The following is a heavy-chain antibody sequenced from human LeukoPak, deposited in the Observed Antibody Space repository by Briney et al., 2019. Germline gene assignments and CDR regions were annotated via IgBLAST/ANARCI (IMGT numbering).Heavy chain of an antibody. CDR1: GFTFSSYA. V-gene: IGHV3-23*01. CDR3: VKGLSDDLLTGTSKY. CDR2: ISGSGGTT. J-gene: IGHJ4*02. Sequence: GGSLRLSCAASGFTFSSYAMSWVRQAPGKGLAWVSIISGSGGTTYYGDSVKGRFTISRDNSKNTLFLQMNSLRAEDTAVYYCVKGLSDDLLTGTSKYRGQGTLVAVSS. D-gene: IGHD3-9*01.